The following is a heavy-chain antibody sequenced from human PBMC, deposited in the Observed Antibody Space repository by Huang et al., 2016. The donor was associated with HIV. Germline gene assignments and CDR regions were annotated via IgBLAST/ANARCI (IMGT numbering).Heavy chain of an antibody. J-gene: IGHJ5*01. D-gene: IGHD1-1*01. Sequence: QVQLVQSGAVVKKPGASVKVSCKASGYSFTKYGISWVRQAPGQGLEWMGWITADNGNTNFAQKFQGRVTMTTDTSTSTAYMELRGLRSDDTAVYYCARDIGGNWNGLNWFDSWGQGTLVTVSS. CDR2: ITADNGNT. CDR1: GYSFTKYG. CDR3: ARDIGGNWNGLNWFDS. V-gene: IGHV1-18*01.